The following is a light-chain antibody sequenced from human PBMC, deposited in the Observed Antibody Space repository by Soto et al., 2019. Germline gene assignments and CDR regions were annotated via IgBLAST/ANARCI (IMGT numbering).Light chain of an antibody. Sequence: QPVLTQPASVSGSPGQSITISCTGTSSDVGGYNYVSWYQQRPGKAPKLMICDVNIRPSGVSNRFSGSKSGDTASLTISGLQAEDEADYYCRSYSSTTTQIFGGGTKLTVL. CDR2: DVN. V-gene: IGLV2-14*01. CDR3: RSYSSTTTQI. J-gene: IGLJ2*01. CDR1: SSDVGGYNY.